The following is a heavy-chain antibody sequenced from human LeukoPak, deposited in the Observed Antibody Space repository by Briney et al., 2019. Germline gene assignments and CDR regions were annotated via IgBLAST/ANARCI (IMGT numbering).Heavy chain of an antibody. CDR2: ISGSGGST. Sequence: GGSLRLSCAASGFTFGSYAMSWVRQAPGKGLEWVSGISGSGGSTYLADSVKGRFTISRDNSKNTLYLQMNSLRAEDTAAYYCAKSRHPHISSLDYWGQGTLVTVSS. J-gene: IGHJ4*02. V-gene: IGHV3-23*01. CDR1: GFTFGSYA. D-gene: IGHD2-21*01. CDR3: AKSRHPHISSLDY.